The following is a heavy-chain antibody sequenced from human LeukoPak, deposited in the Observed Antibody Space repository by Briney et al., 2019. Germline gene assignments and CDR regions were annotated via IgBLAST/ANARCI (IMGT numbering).Heavy chain of an antibody. CDR3: ERASYSSGYYHDAFDI. D-gene: IGHD3-22*01. V-gene: IGHV1-69*05. CDR1: GGTFSSYA. Sequence: SVKVSCKASGGTFSSYAISWVRQAPGQGLEWMGGIIPIFGTANYAQKFQGRVTITTDESTSTAYMELSSLRSEDTAVYYCERASYSSGYYHDAFDIWGQGTMVTVSS. J-gene: IGHJ3*02. CDR2: IIPIFGTA.